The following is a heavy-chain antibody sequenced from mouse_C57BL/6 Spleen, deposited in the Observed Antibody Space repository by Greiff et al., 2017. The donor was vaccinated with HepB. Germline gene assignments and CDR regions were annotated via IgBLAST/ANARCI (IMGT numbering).Heavy chain of an antibody. V-gene: IGHV1-7*01. Sequence: VQLQQSGADLAKPGVSVKLSCKASGYTFTSYWMHWVKQRPGQGLEWIGYINPSSGYTKYNQKFKDKATLTADKSARTADMQLRSLTYADSAFYSGGRDGSSLATWGKGTLVTVSA. CDR2: INPSSGYT. CDR3: GRDGSSLAT. J-gene: IGHJ3*01. CDR1: GYTFTSYW. D-gene: IGHD1-1*01.